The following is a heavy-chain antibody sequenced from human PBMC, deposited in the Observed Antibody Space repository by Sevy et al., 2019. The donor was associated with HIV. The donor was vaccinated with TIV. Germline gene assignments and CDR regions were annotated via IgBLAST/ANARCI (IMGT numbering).Heavy chain of an antibody. CDR1: GFTFSSYD. Sequence: GGSLRLSCAASGFTFSSYDMHWVRQAPGKGLEWVSAIGTVGDTFYSDSVKGRFTISSENAKNSLYVQMNSLRAGDTAVYYCARDGSDAFDIWGQGTMVTVSS. J-gene: IGHJ3*02. CDR3: ARDGSDAFDI. D-gene: IGHD1-1*01. V-gene: IGHV3-13*01. CDR2: IGTVGDT.